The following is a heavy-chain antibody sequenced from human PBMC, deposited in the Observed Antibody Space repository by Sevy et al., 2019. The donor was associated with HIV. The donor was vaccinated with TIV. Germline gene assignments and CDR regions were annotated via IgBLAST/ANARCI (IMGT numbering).Heavy chain of an antibody. CDR1: GFTFSSYS. J-gene: IGHJ4*02. Sequence: GGSLRLSCAASGFTFSSYSMNWVRQAPGKGLEWISSISSSSSYIYYADSVKGRFTISRDNAKNALYLQMNSLRAEDTAVDYCARRHTARCQNKAAGATGMKGEFDYWGQGTLGTVSS. CDR3: ARRHTARCQNKAAGATGMKGEFDY. V-gene: IGHV3-21*01. CDR2: ISSSSSYI. D-gene: IGHD1-1*01.